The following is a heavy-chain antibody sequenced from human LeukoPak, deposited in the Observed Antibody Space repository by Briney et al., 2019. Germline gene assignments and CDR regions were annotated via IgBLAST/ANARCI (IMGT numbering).Heavy chain of an antibody. CDR2: FYTSGST. CDR3: AGSDIDAFDI. V-gene: IGHV4-61*02. Sequence: PSETLSLTCTVSGGSISSGSYYWSWIRQPAGKGLEWIGRFYTSGSTNYNPSLKSRVTISVEMSKNQFSLKLSSVTAADTAVYYCAGSDIDAFDIWGQGTMVTVSS. D-gene: IGHD3-10*01. J-gene: IGHJ3*02. CDR1: GGSISSGSYY.